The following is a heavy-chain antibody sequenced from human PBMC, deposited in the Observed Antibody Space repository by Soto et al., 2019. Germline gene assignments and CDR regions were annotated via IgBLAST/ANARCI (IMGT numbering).Heavy chain of an antibody. J-gene: IGHJ6*02. V-gene: IGHV1-46*01. Sequence: ASVKVSCKASGYTFTSYYMHWVRQAPGQGLERMGIINPSGGSTSYAQKLQARVTMTRDTSTSTVYMELSSLRSEDTAVYYCARESRIVVVPAANGMDVWGQGTTVTVSS. CDR3: ARESRIVVVPAANGMDV. CDR1: GYTFTSYY. D-gene: IGHD2-2*01. CDR2: INPSGGST.